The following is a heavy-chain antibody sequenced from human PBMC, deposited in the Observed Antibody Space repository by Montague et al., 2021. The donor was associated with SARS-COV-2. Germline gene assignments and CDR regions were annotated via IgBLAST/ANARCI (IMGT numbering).Heavy chain of an antibody. CDR2: IDYGGSP. Sequence: SETLSLTCTVSGVSVSNRYTHWSWIRQSPGKGLEWIGHIDYGGSPNYSPSLHGRVTISLDTSKNQLSLRLNSATAADTAVYYCATYWQGGSGRGSWGQGTLVTVSS. D-gene: IGHD3-10*01. V-gene: IGHV4-61*01. CDR1: GVSVSNRYTH. CDR3: ATYWQGGSGRGS. J-gene: IGHJ5*02.